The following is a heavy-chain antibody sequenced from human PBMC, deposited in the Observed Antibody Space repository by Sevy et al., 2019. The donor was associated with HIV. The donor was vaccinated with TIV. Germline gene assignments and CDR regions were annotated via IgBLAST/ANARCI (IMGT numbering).Heavy chain of an antibody. CDR3: AKSPIATSWYFDP. V-gene: IGHV3-23*01. CDR2: IIASGGNT. CDR1: GFTFSSYA. Sequence: GSLKLSCAASGFTFSSYALSWVRQAPGKGLEWVSAIIASGGNTYYADSVKGRFAISRDNSKNTLYLQMNSLRAEDTAVYYCAKSPIATSWYFDPWGRGTLVTVSS. D-gene: IGHD1-26*01. J-gene: IGHJ2*01.